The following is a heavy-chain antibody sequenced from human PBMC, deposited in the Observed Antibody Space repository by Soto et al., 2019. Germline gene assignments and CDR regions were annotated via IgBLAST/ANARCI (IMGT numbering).Heavy chain of an antibody. J-gene: IGHJ2*01. CDR2: IWYDGTNK. Sequence: QVQLVESGGSVVQPGRSLRLSCATSGFTFSSYGMHWVRQGPGKGLEWVAVIWYDGTNKYYADSVNGRFTISRDDSKNTLYLQMNSLRAEDKAVYYCARGPMTTVTTWGDWYFDLWGRGTLVTVSS. D-gene: IGHD4-17*01. CDR1: GFTFSSYG. V-gene: IGHV3-33*01. CDR3: ARGPMTTVTTWGDWYFDL.